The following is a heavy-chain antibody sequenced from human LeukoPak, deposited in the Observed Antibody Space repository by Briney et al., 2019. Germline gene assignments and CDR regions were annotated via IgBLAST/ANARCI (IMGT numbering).Heavy chain of an antibody. CDR2: THTSGSN. CDR3: ARVPSNWNFGMAFDY. V-gene: IGHV4-4*07. J-gene: IGHJ4*02. Sequence: PSETLSLTCTVSGASISSYYWSWIRQPAGKGLEWIGRTHTSGSNNYNPSLKSRVTMSADTSKNQFPLKLNSVTAAATAVYYCARVPSNWNFGMAFDYWGQGTLVTASS. CDR1: GASISSYY. D-gene: IGHD1-1*01.